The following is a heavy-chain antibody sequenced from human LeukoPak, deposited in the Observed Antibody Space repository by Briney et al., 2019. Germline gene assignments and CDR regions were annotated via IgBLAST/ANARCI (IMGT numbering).Heavy chain of an antibody. CDR2: INHRGST. V-gene: IGHV4-34*01. CDR3: ARREGYSYGRYYYYMDV. J-gene: IGHJ6*03. Sequence: SETLSLTCAVYGTSFSGYYWSWIRQPPGKGLEWIGEINHRGSTNYNPSLKSRVTISVDTSKNQFSLKLSSVTAADTAVYYCARREGYSYGRYYYYMDVWGKGTTVTVSS. D-gene: IGHD5-18*01. CDR1: GTSFSGYY.